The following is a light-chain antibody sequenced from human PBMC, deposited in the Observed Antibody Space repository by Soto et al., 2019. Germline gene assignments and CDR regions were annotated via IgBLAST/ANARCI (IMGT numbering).Light chain of an antibody. CDR3: QQSNSLPPT. CDR2: TAA. J-gene: IGKJ1*01. CDR1: QSISSN. V-gene: IGKV1-39*01. Sequence: DLQMTPSPSSLSASVGDRVTITCRASQSISSNLNWYQQKPGKAPKLLLYTAASLQSGVPSRFSGSGSGTDFTLTIASLQLEDSATYYCQQSNSLPPTFGQGTKVEIK.